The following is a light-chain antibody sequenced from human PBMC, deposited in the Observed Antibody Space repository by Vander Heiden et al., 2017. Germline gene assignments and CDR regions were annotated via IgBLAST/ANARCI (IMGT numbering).Light chain of an antibody. J-gene: IGLJ2*01. CDR3: QVWDSSTDHLI. CDR1: NIGSKS. V-gene: IGLV3-21*02. CDR2: DDG. Sequence: SYVLTQPPSVSVAPGQTARITCGGNNIGSKSVHWYQQKPGQAPVLVVYDDGDRSSGIPERFSGSNSGNPATLAISRVEAGDEADYYCQVWDSSTDHLIFGGGTKLTVL.